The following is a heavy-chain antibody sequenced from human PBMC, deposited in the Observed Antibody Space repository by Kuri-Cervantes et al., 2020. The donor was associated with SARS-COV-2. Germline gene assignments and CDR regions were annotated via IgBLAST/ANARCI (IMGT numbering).Heavy chain of an antibody. Sequence: GESLKISCAASGFTVSSNYMSWVRQAPGKGLEWVSSISSSSYIYYADSVKGRFAFSRDTSQNTLYLQMNSLRAEDTAVYYCARDRWGDFMDVWGEGTTVTVSS. J-gene: IGHJ6*03. CDR1: GFTVSSNY. CDR2: ISSSSYI. V-gene: IGHV3-53*01. D-gene: IGHD4-23*01. CDR3: ARDRWGDFMDV.